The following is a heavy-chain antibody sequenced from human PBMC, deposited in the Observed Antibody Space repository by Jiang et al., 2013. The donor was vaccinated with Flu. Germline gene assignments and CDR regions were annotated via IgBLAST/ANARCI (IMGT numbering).Heavy chain of an antibody. CDR1: GGSFSTHA. CDR2: IMPILGVT. D-gene: IGHD4-17*01. CDR3: ARELDYGDLTYYGMDV. J-gene: IGHJ6*02. V-gene: IGHV1-69*04. Sequence: SGAEVKKPGSSVKVSCKTSGGSFSTHAFSWVRQAPGQGLEWMGRIMPILGVTNYVQKFQGKVTINADTSTNIAYMKLSGLRSEDTAVYYCARELDYGDLTYYGMDVWGQGTTVTVS.